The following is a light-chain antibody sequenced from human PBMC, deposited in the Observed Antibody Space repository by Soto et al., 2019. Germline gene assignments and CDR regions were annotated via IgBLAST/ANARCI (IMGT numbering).Light chain of an antibody. CDR2: GAS. CDR1: QSVSSN. V-gene: IGKV3-15*01. CDR3: QKYNTWPPLT. Sequence: EIVMTQSPATLSVSPGERATLSCRASQSVSSNLAWDQQKPGQAPRLLIYGASTRATGIPARFSGSGSGTDFTLTISSLRSEVLAVYYCQKYNTWPPLTFGGGTKVEIK. J-gene: IGKJ4*01.